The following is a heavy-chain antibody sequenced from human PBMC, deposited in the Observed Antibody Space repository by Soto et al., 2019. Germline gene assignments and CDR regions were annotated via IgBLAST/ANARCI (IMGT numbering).Heavy chain of an antibody. CDR2: ISGSGGST. J-gene: IGHJ3*02. Sequence: GGSLRLSCAASGFTFSSYAMSWVRQAPGKGLEWVSAISGSGGSTYYADSVKGRFTISRDNSKNTLYLQMNSLRAEDTAVYYCAKDEMGPIPGGMITFGGVIVNDAFDIWGQGTMVTVSS. V-gene: IGHV3-23*01. D-gene: IGHD3-16*02. CDR1: GFTFSSYA. CDR3: AKDEMGPIPGGMITFGGVIVNDAFDI.